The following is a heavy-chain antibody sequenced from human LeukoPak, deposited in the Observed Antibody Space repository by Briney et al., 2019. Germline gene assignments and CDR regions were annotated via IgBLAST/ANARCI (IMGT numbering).Heavy chain of an antibody. CDR2: IYYSGST. V-gene: IGHV4-59*12. CDR1: GGSFSGYY. J-gene: IGHJ4*02. CDR3: ARDHAGSGSYSNYFDY. Sequence: SETLSLTCAVYGGSFSGYYWSWIRQPPGKGLEWIGYIYYSGSTNYNPSLKSRVTISVDTSKNQFSLKLSSVTAADTAVYYCARDHAGSGSYSNYFDYWGQGTLVTVSS. D-gene: IGHD3-10*01.